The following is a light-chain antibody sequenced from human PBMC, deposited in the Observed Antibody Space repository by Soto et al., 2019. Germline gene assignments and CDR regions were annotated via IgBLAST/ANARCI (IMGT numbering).Light chain of an antibody. CDR1: ESISSN. Sequence: EIVMTHSPGTLSVSPGEGVTLSCRASESISSNLAWYQQKPGQAPRLLFYGASTRATGIPARFSGSGSGTEFTLTISSLQSEDFAVYSCQQYSNWPRTFGLGTKVDIK. V-gene: IGKV3-15*01. J-gene: IGKJ1*01. CDR2: GAS. CDR3: QQYSNWPRT.